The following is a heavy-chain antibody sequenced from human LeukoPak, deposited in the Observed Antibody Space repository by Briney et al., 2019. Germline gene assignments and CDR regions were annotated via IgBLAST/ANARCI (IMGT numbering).Heavy chain of an antibody. CDR3: ARVTIPMTTVTGFGY. CDR1: EFTFSNFA. J-gene: IGHJ4*02. V-gene: IGHV3-30*04. D-gene: IGHD4-17*01. CDR2: ISDDGSSK. Sequence: PGGSLRLSCAASEFTFSNFAMHWVRQAPGKGLEWVAVISDDGSSKYYADSVKGRFTISRDNSKNTVYLQMNSLITEDTAVYYCARVTIPMTTVTGFGYWGQGTQVTVSS.